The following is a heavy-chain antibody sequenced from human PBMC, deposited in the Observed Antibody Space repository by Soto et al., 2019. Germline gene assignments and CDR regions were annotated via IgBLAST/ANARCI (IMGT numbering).Heavy chain of an antibody. V-gene: IGHV3-74*01. J-gene: IGHJ6*03. D-gene: IGHD3-10*01. CDR3: ARGWFGPDV. Sequence: EVQLVESGGGLVQLGGSLRLSCAASEFTFSGRSVHWVRQAPGKGLVWVSGIDKVGTDSTYADSVKGRFTSSRDNAKNTVYLQMNNLRVEDTAVYYCARGWFGPDVWGKGTTVTVSS. CDR2: IDKVGTDS. CDR1: EFTFSGRS.